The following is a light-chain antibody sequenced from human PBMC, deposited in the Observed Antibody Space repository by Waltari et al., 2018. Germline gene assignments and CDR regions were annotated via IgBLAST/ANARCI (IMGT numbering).Light chain of an antibody. CDR1: ALPSQY. Sequence: SFELTQPPSMSVSPGQTARITCSGDALPSQYVYWYQQRPGQAPILIIDKDTERPSGIPERFSGSTSGTTVTLTISGVQAEDEADYYWQSTDSSGTYVFGTGTKVTVL. J-gene: IGLJ1*01. CDR2: KDT. V-gene: IGLV3-25*03. CDR3: QSTDSSGTYV.